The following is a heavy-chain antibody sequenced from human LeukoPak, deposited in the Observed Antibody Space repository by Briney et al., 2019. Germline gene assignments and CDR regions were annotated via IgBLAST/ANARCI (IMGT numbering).Heavy chain of an antibody. J-gene: IGHJ3*02. CDR1: GYTFTGYY. V-gene: IGHV1-2*02. CDR3: ARGSQGGYYDPDAFDI. Sequence: GASVKVSCKASGYTFTGYYMHWVRQAPGQGLEWMGWINPNSGGTNYAQKFQGRVTMTRDTSISTAYMELSRLRSDDTAVYYCARGSQGGYYDPDAFDIWGQGTMVTVSS. D-gene: IGHD3-22*01. CDR2: INPNSGGT.